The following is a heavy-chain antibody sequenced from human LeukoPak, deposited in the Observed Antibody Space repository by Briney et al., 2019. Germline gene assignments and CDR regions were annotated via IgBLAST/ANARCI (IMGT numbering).Heavy chain of an antibody. CDR2: INHSGST. CDR3: AGGDTAMVPNWYFDL. D-gene: IGHD5-18*01. J-gene: IGHJ2*01. Sequence: PSETLSLTCAASGGSFSGYYWSWTCQPPGKGLEWIGEINHSGSTNYNPSLKSRVTISVDTSKNQFSLKLSSVTAADTAVYYCAGGDTAMVPNWYFDLWGRGTLVTVSS. CDR1: GGSFSGYY. V-gene: IGHV4-34*01.